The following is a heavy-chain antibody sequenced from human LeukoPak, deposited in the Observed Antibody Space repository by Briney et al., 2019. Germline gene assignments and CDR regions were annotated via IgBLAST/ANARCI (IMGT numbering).Heavy chain of an antibody. CDR3: ARSRYIYGFVGTYYFDY. J-gene: IGHJ4*02. Sequence: SETLSLTCTVSGGSISSYYWSWIRQPPGKGLEWIAYIYSSGSTNYNPSLKSRVTISVDASKNQFSLKLSSVTTADTAVYYCARSRYIYGFVGTYYFDYWGQGTLVTVSS. D-gene: IGHD5-18*01. CDR1: GGSISSYY. V-gene: IGHV4-59*01. CDR2: IYSSGST.